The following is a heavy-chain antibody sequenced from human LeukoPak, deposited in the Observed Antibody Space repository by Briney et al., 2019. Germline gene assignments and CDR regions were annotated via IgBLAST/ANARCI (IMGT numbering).Heavy chain of an antibody. J-gene: IGHJ4*02. Sequence: GGSLRLSCAGSGFSVTTYYMTWVRQAPGKGLESVSAISDSGRTYYADSVKGRVTISRDNSKNTLYLQMNSLRAEDTAVYYCARVSERWLQFFYFDYWGQGTLVTVSS. V-gene: IGHV3-66*03. CDR1: GFSVTTYY. D-gene: IGHD5-24*01. CDR2: ISDSGRT. CDR3: ARVSERWLQFFYFDY.